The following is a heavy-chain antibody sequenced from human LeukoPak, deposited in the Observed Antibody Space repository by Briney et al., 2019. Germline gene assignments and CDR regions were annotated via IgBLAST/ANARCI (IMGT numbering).Heavy chain of an antibody. V-gene: IGHV1-3*01. CDR2: INAGNGNT. Sequence: ASVKVSCKASGYTFTSYAMHWVRQAPGQRLEWMGWINAGNGNTKYSQKFQGRVTITRDTSASTAYMELSSLRSEDTAVCYCASCCEVGATTWYFDYWGQGTLVTVSS. J-gene: IGHJ4*02. CDR1: GYTFTSYA. D-gene: IGHD1-26*01. CDR3: ASCCEVGATTWYFDY.